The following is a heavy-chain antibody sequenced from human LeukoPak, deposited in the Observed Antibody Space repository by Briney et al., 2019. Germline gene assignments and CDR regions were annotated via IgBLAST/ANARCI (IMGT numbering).Heavy chain of an antibody. CDR2: IKQDGSDK. D-gene: IGHD1-20*01. V-gene: IGHV3-7*01. J-gene: IGHJ5*02. CDR1: GFTFSSYW. CDR3: ARYNYAEGDWFDP. Sequence: GGSLRLSCAASGFTFSSYWMSWVRQAPGKGLEWVANIKQDGSDKYFVDSVKGRFTISRDNAKNSLFLQMNSLRAEDTAVYYCARYNYAEGDWFDPWGQGTLVAVSS.